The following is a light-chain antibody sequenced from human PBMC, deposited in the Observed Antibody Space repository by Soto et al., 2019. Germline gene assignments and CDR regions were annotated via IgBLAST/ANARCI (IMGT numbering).Light chain of an antibody. CDR2: DAS. CDR1: QSISSW. CDR3: QSYDSYSRT. Sequence: IQMTQSPSTLSASVGDRVTITCRASQSISSWLAWYQQKPGKAPNLLIYDASTLESGVPSRFSGSGSGTEFTLTISSLQPDDFATYYCQSYDSYSRTFCQVGKVDIK. J-gene: IGKJ1*01. V-gene: IGKV1-5*01.